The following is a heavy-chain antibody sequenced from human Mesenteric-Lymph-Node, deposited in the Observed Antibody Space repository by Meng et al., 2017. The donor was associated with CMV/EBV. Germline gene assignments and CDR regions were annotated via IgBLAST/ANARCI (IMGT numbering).Heavy chain of an antibody. V-gene: IGHV3-74*01. Sequence: LSCAVLEFTFSSYWMHWVRQAPGKGLVWVSRINSDGSGTTYADSVKGRFTISRDNAKNTLYLQMNSLRAEDTAVYYCARGNAHAFDYWGQGTLVTVSS. D-gene: IGHD1-1*01. CDR3: ARGNAHAFDY. CDR2: INSDGSGT. CDR1: EFTFSSYW. J-gene: IGHJ4*02.